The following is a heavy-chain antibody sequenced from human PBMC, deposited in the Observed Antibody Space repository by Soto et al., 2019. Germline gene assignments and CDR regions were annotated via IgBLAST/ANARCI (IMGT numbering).Heavy chain of an antibody. V-gene: IGHV4-31*03. J-gene: IGHJ5*02. CDR2: IYYSGST. D-gene: IGHD6-13*01. CDR3: ARDPLDSSSWS. CDR1: GGSISSGGYY. Sequence: SETLSLTCTVSGGSISSGGYYWSWIRQHPGKGLEWIGYIYYSGSTYYNPSLKSRVTISVDTSKNQFSLKLSSVTAEDTAVYYCARDPLDSSSWSWGQGTLVTVSS.